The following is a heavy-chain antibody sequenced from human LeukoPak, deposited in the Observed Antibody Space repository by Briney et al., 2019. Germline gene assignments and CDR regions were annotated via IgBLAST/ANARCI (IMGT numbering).Heavy chain of an antibody. Sequence: SQTLSLTCAISGDSVSSNSAAWTWIRQSPSRGLEWLGRTYYRFKWYNDYAVSVKSRITIIPDTSKNQFSLHLDSVTPEDTAVYYCARDRDIGGYLREKPHWYSDLWGRGTLVTVSS. J-gene: IGHJ2*01. CDR3: ARDRDIGGYLREKPHWYSDL. V-gene: IGHV6-1*01. CDR1: GDSVSSNSAA. D-gene: IGHD3-16*02. CDR2: TYYRFKWYN.